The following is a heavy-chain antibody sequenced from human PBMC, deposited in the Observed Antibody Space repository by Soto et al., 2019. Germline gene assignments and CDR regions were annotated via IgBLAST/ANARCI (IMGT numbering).Heavy chain of an antibody. CDR3: ARGYLGYENFDI. V-gene: IGHV1-46*03. J-gene: IGHJ4*02. D-gene: IGHD5-12*01. CDR2: INPSDDGT. CDR1: GFTLTKYY. Sequence: QVQLVQSGAEVKKPGASVKVSCKASGFTLTKYYVHWVRQAPGQGLEWMGMINPSDDGTSFAQKCRGRITMTRDTSTSTVNVEVTSLRSDDTAVYFCARGYLGYENFDIWGQGTLVTVSS.